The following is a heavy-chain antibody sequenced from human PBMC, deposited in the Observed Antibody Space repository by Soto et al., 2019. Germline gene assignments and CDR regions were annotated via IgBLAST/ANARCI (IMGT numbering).Heavy chain of an antibody. V-gene: IGHV1-18*01. D-gene: IGHD6-13*01. CDR1: GYTFTSYG. CDR3: ASDPRIAAAGTVGNWFDP. Sequence: QVQLVQSGAEVKKPGASVKFSCKASGYTFTSYGISWVRQAPGQGLEWMGWISAYNGNTNYAQKLQGRVTMTTDTSTSTAYMDLRSLRSDDTAVYYCASDPRIAAAGTVGNWFDPWGQGTLVTVSS. CDR2: ISAYNGNT. J-gene: IGHJ5*02.